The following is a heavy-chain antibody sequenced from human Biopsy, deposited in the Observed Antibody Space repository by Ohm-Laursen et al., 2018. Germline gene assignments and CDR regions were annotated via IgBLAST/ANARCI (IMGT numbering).Heavy chain of an antibody. D-gene: IGHD5-18*01. V-gene: IGHV1-18*01. CDR1: GYTFTNYG. Sequence: SVKVSCKASGYTFTNYGISWVRQAPGQGLEWLGWISTYNGNTNYAQKFRGRVTMTTDKPTSTAYVELRSLRSDDTAVYYCARTVDTVVVTPSDHWGQGTLVTVSS. CDR3: ARTVDTVVVTPSDH. J-gene: IGHJ4*02. CDR2: ISTYNGNT.